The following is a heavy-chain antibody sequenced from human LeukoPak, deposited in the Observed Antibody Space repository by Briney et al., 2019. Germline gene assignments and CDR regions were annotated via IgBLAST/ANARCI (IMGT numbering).Heavy chain of an antibody. CDR1: GGTFSSYA. D-gene: IGHD3-10*01. V-gene: IGHV1-69*05. Sequence: SVKVSCKASGGTFSSYAISWVRQAPGQGFEWMGGIIPIFGTANYAQKFQGRVTITTDESTSTAYMELSSLRSEDTAVYYCARVKPYYYGSGSPLDPWGQGTLVTVSS. CDR2: IIPIFGTA. J-gene: IGHJ5*02. CDR3: ARVKPYYYGSGSPLDP.